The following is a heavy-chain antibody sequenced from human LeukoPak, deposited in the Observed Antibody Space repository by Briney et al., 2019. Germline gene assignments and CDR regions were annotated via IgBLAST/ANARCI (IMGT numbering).Heavy chain of an antibody. V-gene: IGHV3-23*01. CDR2: ISGSGGST. CDR3: AKSSYYDSSDYYREYYFDY. Sequence: PGGSLRLSCAASRFTLSSYGMSWVRQAPGKGLEWVSAISGSGGSTHYADSVKGRFTISRDNSKNTLYLQVNSLRAEDTAVYYCAKSSYYDSSDYYREYYFDYWGQGTLVTVSS. D-gene: IGHD3-22*01. J-gene: IGHJ4*02. CDR1: RFTLSSYG.